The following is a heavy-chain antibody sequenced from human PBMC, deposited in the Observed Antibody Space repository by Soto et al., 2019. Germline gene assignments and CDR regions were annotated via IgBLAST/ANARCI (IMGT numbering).Heavy chain of an antibody. D-gene: IGHD6-25*01. V-gene: IGHV1-69*06. CDR2: IIPIFGTA. Sequence: QVQLVQSGAEVKKPGSSVKVSCKASGGTFSSYAISWVRQAPGQGLAWMGGIIPIFGTANYAQKFQGRVTITADKSTSTAYMELSSLRSEDTAVYYCAITATGARGYYYYGMDVWGQGTTVTVSS. J-gene: IGHJ6*02. CDR3: AITATGARGYYYYGMDV. CDR1: GGTFSSYA.